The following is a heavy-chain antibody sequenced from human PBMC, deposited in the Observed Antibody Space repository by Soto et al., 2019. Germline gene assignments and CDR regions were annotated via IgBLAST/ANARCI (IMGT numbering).Heavy chain of an antibody. J-gene: IGHJ6*02. V-gene: IGHV3-30-3*01. CDR3: ARDPRIMIFGVVINYYYGMDV. CDR2: ISYDGSNK. D-gene: IGHD3-3*01. Sequence: PGGSLRLSCAASGFTFSSYAMHWVRQTPGKGLEWVAVISYDGSNKYYADSVKGRFTISRDNSKNTLYLQMNSLRAEDTAVYYCARDPRIMIFGVVINYYYGMDVWGQGTTVTVSS. CDR1: GFTFSSYA.